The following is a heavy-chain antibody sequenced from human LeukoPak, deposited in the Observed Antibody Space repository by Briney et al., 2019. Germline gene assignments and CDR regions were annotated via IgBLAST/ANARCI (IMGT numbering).Heavy chain of an antibody. Sequence: SETLSLTCTVSGGSISSYYWSWIRQPPGKGLEWIGYIYYSGSTNYNPTLKSRVTISVDTSKNQFSLNLSSVTAADTAVYYCAREGDKYANWFDTWGQGTLVTVSS. CDR1: GGSISSYY. CDR2: IYYSGST. V-gene: IGHV4-59*01. D-gene: IGHD2-8*01. CDR3: AREGDKYANWFDT. J-gene: IGHJ5*02.